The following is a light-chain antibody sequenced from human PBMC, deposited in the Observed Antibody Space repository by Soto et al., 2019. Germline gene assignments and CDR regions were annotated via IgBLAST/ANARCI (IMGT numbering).Light chain of an antibody. CDR2: DSS. Sequence: EIVMTQSPATLSVSPGERATLSCRASQSVSSNLAWYQQKPGQAPRLLIYDSSTRATGIPARFSGSGTGTEFSLTISSLQSEDFAVYYCQQYNNWPPITFGQGTRLEIK. J-gene: IGKJ5*01. V-gene: IGKV3-15*01. CDR1: QSVSSN. CDR3: QQYNNWPPIT.